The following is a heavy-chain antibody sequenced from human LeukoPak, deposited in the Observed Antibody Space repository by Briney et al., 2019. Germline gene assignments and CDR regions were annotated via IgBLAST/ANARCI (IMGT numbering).Heavy chain of an antibody. CDR3: ARGNVDIVATIQNNWFDP. D-gene: IGHD5-12*01. V-gene: IGHV4-34*01. Sequence: SETLSLTCAVYGGSFSGYYWSWIRQPPGKGLEWIGEIKHSGSTNYNPSLKSRVTISVDTSKNQFSLKLSSVTAADTAVYYCARGNVDIVATIQNNWFDPWGQGTLVTVSS. J-gene: IGHJ5*02. CDR1: GGSFSGYY. CDR2: IKHSGST.